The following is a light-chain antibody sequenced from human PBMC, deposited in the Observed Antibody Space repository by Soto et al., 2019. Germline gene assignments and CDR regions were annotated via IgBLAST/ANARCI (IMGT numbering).Light chain of an antibody. J-gene: IGKJ1*01. CDR2: AAS. Sequence: DILWTQSPSTLSVSPGERATISCRASQSVSSNLAWYQQKPGQAPRLLIYAASTRATGIPARFSGSGSRTEFTLTISSLQSEDFAVYYCQQYNSWPRTFGQGTKVDIK. CDR1: QSVSSN. V-gene: IGKV3-15*01. CDR3: QQYNSWPRT.